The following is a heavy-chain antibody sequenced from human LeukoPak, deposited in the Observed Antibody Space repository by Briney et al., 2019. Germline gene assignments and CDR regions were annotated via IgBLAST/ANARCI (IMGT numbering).Heavy chain of an antibody. CDR3: TRTMRGLVPYYFDY. J-gene: IGHJ4*02. D-gene: IGHD6-19*01. CDR1: GFTFGDYA. V-gene: IGHV3-49*04. Sequence: PGGSLRLSCTASGFTFGDYAMSWVRQAPGEGLEWVGFIRSKAYGGTTEYAASVKGRFAISRDDSKSIAYLQMNSLKTEDTAVYYCTRTMRGLVPYYFDYWGQGTLVTVSS. CDR2: IRSKAYGGTT.